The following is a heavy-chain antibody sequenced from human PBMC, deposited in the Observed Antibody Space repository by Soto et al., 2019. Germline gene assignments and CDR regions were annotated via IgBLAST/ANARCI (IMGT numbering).Heavy chain of an antibody. Sequence: PGGSLRLSCAASGFTFSSYSMNWVRQAPGKGLEWVSSISTSSSYIYYADSVKGRFTISRDNAKNSLYLQMNSLRAEDTAVYYCARDPGPTGSGNYAMYYFDHWGQGTLVTVSS. J-gene: IGHJ4*02. CDR3: ARDPGPTGSGNYAMYYFDH. V-gene: IGHV3-21*01. CDR2: ISTSSSYI. CDR1: GFTFSSYS. D-gene: IGHD3-22*01.